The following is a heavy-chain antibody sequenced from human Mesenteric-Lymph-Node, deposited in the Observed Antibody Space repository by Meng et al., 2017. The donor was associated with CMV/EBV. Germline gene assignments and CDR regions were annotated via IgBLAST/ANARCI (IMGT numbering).Heavy chain of an antibody. CDR2: ISSSSSYI. Sequence: GESLKISCAASGFTFSSYSMNWVRQAPGKGLEWVSYISSSSSYIYYADSVKGRFTISRDNAKNSLYLQMNSLRAEDTAVYYCARVGAAAGTGDYWGQGTLVTVSS. V-gene: IGHV3-21*01. D-gene: IGHD6-13*01. CDR1: GFTFSSYS. CDR3: ARVGAAAGTGDY. J-gene: IGHJ4*02.